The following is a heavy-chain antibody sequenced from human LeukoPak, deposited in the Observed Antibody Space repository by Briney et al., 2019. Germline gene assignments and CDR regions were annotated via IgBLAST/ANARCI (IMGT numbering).Heavy chain of an antibody. J-gene: IGHJ4*02. CDR1: GGTFSSYA. CDR2: IIPILGIA. D-gene: IGHD2-21*02. V-gene: IGHV1-69*04. CDR3: ARSVGIVVVTAMPYFDY. Sequence: EASVKVSCKASGGTFSSYAISWVRQAPGQGLEWMGRIIPILGIANYAQKFQGRVTITADKSTSTAYMELSSLRSEDTAVYYCARSVGIVVVTAMPYFDYWGQGTLVTVSS.